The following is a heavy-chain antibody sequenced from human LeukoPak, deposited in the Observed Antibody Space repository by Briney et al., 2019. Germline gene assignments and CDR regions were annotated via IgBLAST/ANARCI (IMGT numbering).Heavy chain of an antibody. CDR3: ARVRYSSGWPLFDY. Sequence: ASVKVSCKASGYTFTSYGISWVRQAPGQGLEWMGWISAYNGNTNYAQKLQGGVTMTTDTSTSTAYMELRSLRSDDTAVYYCARVRYSSGWPLFDYWGQGTLVTVSS. D-gene: IGHD6-19*01. CDR2: ISAYNGNT. CDR1: GYTFTSYG. J-gene: IGHJ4*02. V-gene: IGHV1-18*01.